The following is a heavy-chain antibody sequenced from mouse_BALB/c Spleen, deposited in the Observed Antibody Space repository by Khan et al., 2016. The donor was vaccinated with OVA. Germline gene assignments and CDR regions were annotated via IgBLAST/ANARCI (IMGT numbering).Heavy chain of an antibody. V-gene: IGHV9-3-1*01. D-gene: IGHD2-2*01. CDR3: ARGYWYFDV. CDR2: INTYTGEP. J-gene: IGHJ1*01. CDR1: GYTFTNYG. Sequence: QIQLVQSGPELKKPGETVKISCKASGYTFTNYGMNWVKQPPGKGLKWMGWINTYTGEPTYVDDSKGRFAFSLETSASTAYLQINNLKNEDTATYFCARGYWYFDVWGAGTTVTVSS.